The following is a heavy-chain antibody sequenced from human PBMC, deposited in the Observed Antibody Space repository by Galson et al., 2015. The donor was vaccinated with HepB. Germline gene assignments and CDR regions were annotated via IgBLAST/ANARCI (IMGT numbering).Heavy chain of an antibody. CDR1: GFTFSSYS. CDR2: ISSSSSTI. Sequence: SLRLSCAASGFTFSSYSMNWVRQAPGKGLEWVSYISSSSSTIYYADSVKGRFTISGDNAKNSLSLQMNSLRAEDTAVYYCARDLGTIAPGTAMDNERKSWGQGTLVTVSS. J-gene: IGHJ5*02. V-gene: IGHV3-48*01. CDR3: ARDLGTIAPGTAMDNERKS. D-gene: IGHD5-18*01.